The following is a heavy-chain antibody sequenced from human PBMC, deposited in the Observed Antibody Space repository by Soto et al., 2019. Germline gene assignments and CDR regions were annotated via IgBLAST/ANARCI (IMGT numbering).Heavy chain of an antibody. D-gene: IGHD2-2*01. Sequence: PSETLSLTCTVSGGSISSYYWSWIRQPPGKGLEWIGYIYYSGSTNYNPSLKSRVTISVDTSKNQFSLKLSSVTAADTAVYYCARGYCSSTSCRTFDYWGQGTLVTVS. CDR2: IYYSGST. CDR3: ARGYCSSTSCRTFDY. CDR1: GGSISSYY. V-gene: IGHV4-59*01. J-gene: IGHJ4*02.